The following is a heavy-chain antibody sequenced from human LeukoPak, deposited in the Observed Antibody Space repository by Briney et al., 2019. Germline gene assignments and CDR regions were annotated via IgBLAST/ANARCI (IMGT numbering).Heavy chain of an antibody. CDR1: GFTFSSYG. Sequence: GRSLRLSCAASGFTFSSYGMHWVRQAPGKGLEWVAVISYDGSNKYYADSVKGRFTISRDNSKNTLYLQMNSLRAEDTAVYYCAKRGTRIAAAGNWFDRWGQGTLVTVSS. CDR2: ISYDGSNK. CDR3: AKRGTRIAAAGNWFDR. V-gene: IGHV3-30*18. D-gene: IGHD6-13*01. J-gene: IGHJ5*02.